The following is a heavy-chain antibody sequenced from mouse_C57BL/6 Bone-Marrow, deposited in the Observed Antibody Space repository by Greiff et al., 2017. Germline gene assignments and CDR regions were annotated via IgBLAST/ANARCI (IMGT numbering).Heavy chain of an antibody. J-gene: IGHJ4*01. CDR1: GYTFTSYD. Sequence: QVHVKQSGPELVKPGASVKLSCKASGYTFTSYDINWVKQRPGQGLEWIGWIYPRDGSTKYNEKFKGKATWTVDTSSSTAYMELHSLTSEDSAVYFCARGGIGGYYPYAMDYWGQGTSVTVSS. D-gene: IGHD2-3*01. V-gene: IGHV1-85*01. CDR3: ARGGIGGYYPYAMDY. CDR2: IYPRDGST.